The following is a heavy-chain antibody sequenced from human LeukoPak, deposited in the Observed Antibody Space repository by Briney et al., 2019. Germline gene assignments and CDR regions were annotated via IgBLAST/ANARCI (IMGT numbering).Heavy chain of an antibody. J-gene: IGHJ4*02. D-gene: IGHD5-24*01. Sequence: QPGGSLTLSCAASGFTFSNSWMNWVRQAPGKGLEWVASIRPDASDKAHVDSVKGRFTISRDNAKNSLYLQMNSLRAEDTAVYYCTSVSFGDGYDYWGQGTLVTVSS. CDR2: IRPDASDK. CDR1: GFTFSNSW. V-gene: IGHV3-7*01. CDR3: TSVSFGDGYDY.